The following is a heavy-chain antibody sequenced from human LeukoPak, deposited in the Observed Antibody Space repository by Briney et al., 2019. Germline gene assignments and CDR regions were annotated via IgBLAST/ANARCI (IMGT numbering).Heavy chain of an antibody. V-gene: IGHV3-33*01. CDR3: ARDAYCGGDCYSYYFDY. Sequence: GGSLRLSCAASGFTFSSYGMHWVRQAPGKGLEWVAVIWYDGSNKYYADSVKGRFTISRDNSKNTLYLQMNSLRAEDTAVYYCARDAYCGGDCYSYYFDYWGQEPWSPSPQ. CDR1: GFTFSSYG. J-gene: IGHJ4*01. CDR2: IWYDGSNK. D-gene: IGHD2-21*02.